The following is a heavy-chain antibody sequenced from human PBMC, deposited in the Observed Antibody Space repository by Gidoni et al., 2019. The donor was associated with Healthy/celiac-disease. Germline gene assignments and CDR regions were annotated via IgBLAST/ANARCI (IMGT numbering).Heavy chain of an antibody. Sequence: QVQLVHSGASVTQPVASVNVSCNFSGSTLTELSIHWVRQAPGKGLEWMGGFDPEDGETIYVKKFQGRVTMTEDTSTDTAYMELSSLRSEDTAVYYCATSRPYYFDYWGQGTLVTVSS. CDR3: ATSRPYYFDY. D-gene: IGHD6-6*01. CDR1: GSTLTELS. J-gene: IGHJ4*02. V-gene: IGHV1-24*01. CDR2: FDPEDGET.